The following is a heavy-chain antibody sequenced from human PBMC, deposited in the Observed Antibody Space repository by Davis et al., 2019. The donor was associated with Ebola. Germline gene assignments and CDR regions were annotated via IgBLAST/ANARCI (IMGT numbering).Heavy chain of an antibody. Sequence: PSETLSLTCAVSGGSISSGGYSWSWIRQPPGKGLEWIGYIYHSGSTYYNPSLKSRVTISVDTSKNQFSLKLSSVTAADTAVYYCARVLGPLGIPYYYMDVWGKGTTVTVSS. CDR2: IYHSGST. J-gene: IGHJ6*03. CDR3: ARVLGPLGIPYYYMDV. D-gene: IGHD7-27*01. CDR1: GGSISSGGYS. V-gene: IGHV4-30-2*01.